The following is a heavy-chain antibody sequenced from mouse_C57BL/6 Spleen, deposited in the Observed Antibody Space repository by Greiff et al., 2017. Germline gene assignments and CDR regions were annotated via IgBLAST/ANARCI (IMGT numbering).Heavy chain of an antibody. V-gene: IGHV1-59*01. J-gene: IGHJ1*03. Sequence: QVQLKQPGAELVRPGTSVKLSCKASGYTFTSYWMHWVKQRPGQGLEWIGVIDPSDSYTNYNQKFKGKATLTVDTSSSTAYMQLSSLTSEDSAVSYCARRGRNWDSYWYFDVWGTGTTVTVSS. D-gene: IGHD4-1*01. CDR3: ARRGRNWDSYWYFDV. CDR1: GYTFTSYW. CDR2: IDPSDSYT.